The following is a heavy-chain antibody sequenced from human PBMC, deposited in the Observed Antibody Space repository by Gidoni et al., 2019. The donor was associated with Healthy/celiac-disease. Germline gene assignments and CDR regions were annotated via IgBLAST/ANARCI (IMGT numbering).Heavy chain of an antibody. D-gene: IGHD1-26*01. CDR2: TRNKATSYTT. CDR3: ARDTSPHIVGATGAFDI. V-gene: IGHV3-72*01. Sequence: EVQLVESGGGLVQPGGSLRLSWAASGFTFSDHYMDWGRQAPGKGLEWVGRTRNKATSYTTEYAASVKGRFTISSDDSTTSLYLQMNSLKTEDTAVDYCARDTSPHIVGATGAFDIWGQGTMVTVSS. J-gene: IGHJ3*02. CDR1: GFTFSDHY.